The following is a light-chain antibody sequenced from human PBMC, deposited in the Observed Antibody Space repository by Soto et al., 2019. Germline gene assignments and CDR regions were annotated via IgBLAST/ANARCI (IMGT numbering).Light chain of an antibody. CDR2: VAX. CDR3: QQYFNWPLTWT. CDR1: QSFVAN. Sequence: EVVLTQSPATLSVSAGGTVTLSCRASQSFVANVSWYHXSPCQAXXXXGXVAXTXSTVVXXMFTGSGSGIEFSLTISSLLSEDSAFYYCQQYFNWPLTWTFGPGTKV. J-gene: IGKJ1*01. V-gene: IGKV3-15*01.